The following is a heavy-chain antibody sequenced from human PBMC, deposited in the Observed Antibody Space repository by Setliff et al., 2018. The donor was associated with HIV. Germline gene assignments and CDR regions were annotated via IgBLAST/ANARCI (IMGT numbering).Heavy chain of an antibody. V-gene: IGHV1-8*02. CDR2: MNTNSGNT. CDR3: AVTIFGVVTHGYFQH. CDR1: GYTLTSYD. J-gene: IGHJ1*01. Sequence: ASVKVSCKASGYTLTSYDINWVRQATGQGLEWMGWMNTNSGNTGYAQKFQGRVTMTRNTSISTAYMELSSLRSEDTAVYYCAVTIFGVVTHGYFQHWGQGPLVTVSS. D-gene: IGHD3-3*01.